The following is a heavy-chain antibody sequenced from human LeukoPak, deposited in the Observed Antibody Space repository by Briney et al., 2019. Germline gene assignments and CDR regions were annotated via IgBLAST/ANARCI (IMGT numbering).Heavy chain of an antibody. V-gene: IGHV3-66*01. CDR1: GFTVNSNY. CDR2: IYPGGST. D-gene: IGHD6-19*01. Sequence: GGSLRLSCAASGFTVNSNYMSWVRQAPGKGLEWVSVIYPGGSTHYADSVKGRFAISRDIPKDTVYLQMNSLRADDTAVYHCARSENSARASDCWGQGTLVTVSS. J-gene: IGHJ4*02. CDR3: ARSENSARASDC.